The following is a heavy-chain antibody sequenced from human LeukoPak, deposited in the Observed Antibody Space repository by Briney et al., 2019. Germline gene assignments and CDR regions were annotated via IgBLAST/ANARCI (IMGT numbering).Heavy chain of an antibody. CDR1: GGSFRDYY. CDR3: ARRGRLYGSGSNFDY. D-gene: IGHD3-10*01. J-gene: IGHJ4*02. V-gene: IGHV4-34*01. Sequence: SETLSLTCAVYGGSFRDYYWSWLRQPPGKGLEWMGEINHGGITNYNAPLTSRVTISVDRSQNQFSLRLGSVTAPHTALYFCARRGRLYGSGSNFDYWGQGTLVTVSS. CDR2: INHGGIT.